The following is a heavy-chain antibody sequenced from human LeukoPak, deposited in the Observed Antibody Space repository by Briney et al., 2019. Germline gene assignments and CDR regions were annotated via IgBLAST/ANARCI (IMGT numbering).Heavy chain of an antibody. D-gene: IGHD2/OR15-2a*01. J-gene: IGHJ3*02. Sequence: GGSLRLSCAAAGFTFSSNAMSCVRQPPGKGLDWVSSISVSSTTYYLDSVKGRFTISRDNSKNALYLHMNSLRADDTALYYCAKCNLDNCQEGFDIWGQETMVTVFS. CDR1: GFTFSSNA. V-gene: IGHV3-23*01. CDR2: ISVSSTT. CDR3: AKCNLDNCQEGFDI.